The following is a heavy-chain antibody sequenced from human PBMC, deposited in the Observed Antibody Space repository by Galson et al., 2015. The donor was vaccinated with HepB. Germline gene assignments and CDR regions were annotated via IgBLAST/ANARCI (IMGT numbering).Heavy chain of an antibody. V-gene: IGHV3-11*01. D-gene: IGHD3-3*01. J-gene: IGHJ4*02. CDR3: AKDGGDFWSGYYRNGFDF. CDR2: ISSSGSTI. Sequence: LRLSCAASGFTFSDYYMSWIRQAPGKGLEWVSYISSSGSTIYYADSVKGRFTISRDNAKNSLYLQMNSLRADDTAVYYCAKDGGDFWSGYYRNGFDFWGQGTLVTVSS. CDR1: GFTFSDYY.